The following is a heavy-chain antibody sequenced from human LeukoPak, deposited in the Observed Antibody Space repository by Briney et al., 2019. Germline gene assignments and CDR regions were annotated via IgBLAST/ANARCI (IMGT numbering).Heavy chain of an antibody. V-gene: IGHV3-53*01. Sequence: QSGGSLRLSCAVSGFSVTNNYMSWVRQAPGKGLEWVSVFYVGGATYYADSVKGRFTISRDNSENTLYLQMKSLRAEDTAVYYCAKGSPLGYCANTVCYTKIIYFDYWGQGTLVTVSS. CDR3: AKGSPLGYCANTVCYTKIIYFDY. D-gene: IGHD2-8*01. CDR1: GFSVTNNY. J-gene: IGHJ4*02. CDR2: FYVGGAT.